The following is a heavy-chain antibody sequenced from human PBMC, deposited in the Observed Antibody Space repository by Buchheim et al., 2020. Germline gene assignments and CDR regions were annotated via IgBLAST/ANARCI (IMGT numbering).Heavy chain of an antibody. CDR1: GFTFSSYA. CDR3: AREETYYYDRLSDAFDI. J-gene: IGHJ3*02. Sequence: QVQLVESGGGVVQPGRSLRLSCAASGFTFSSYAMHWVRQAPGKGLEWVAVISYDGSNKYYADSVKGRFTISRDNSKNTLYLQMNSLRAEDTAVYYCAREETYYYDRLSDAFDIWGQGT. V-gene: IGHV3-30-3*01. D-gene: IGHD3-22*01. CDR2: ISYDGSNK.